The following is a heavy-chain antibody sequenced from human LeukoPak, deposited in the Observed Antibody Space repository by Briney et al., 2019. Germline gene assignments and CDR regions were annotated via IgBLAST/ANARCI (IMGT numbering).Heavy chain of an antibody. J-gene: IGHJ4*02. CDR3: ATDQAGGLDS. V-gene: IGHV3-7*01. D-gene: IGHD3-10*01. CDR1: EFTFSNYW. Sequence: PGGSLRFSCIASEFTFSNYWMTWVRQAPGKGLEWVANIKQDGSERYYVDSVKGRFTNSRDNAKNSLYLQMNSLRAEDTAVYYCATDQAGGLDSWGQGTLVTVSS. CDR2: IKQDGSER.